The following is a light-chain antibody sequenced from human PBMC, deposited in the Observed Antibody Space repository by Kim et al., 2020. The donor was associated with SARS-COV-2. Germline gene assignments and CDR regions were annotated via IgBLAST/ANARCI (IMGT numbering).Light chain of an antibody. V-gene: IGLV3-9*01. Sequence: SYELTQPLSVSVALGQTARITCGGNNIGSKNVHWYQQRPGQAPVVVMYRDSNRPFGIPERFSGSNSGNTATLTISGAQAGDEADYFCQVWDSSTTVFGGG. CDR3: QVWDSSTTV. J-gene: IGLJ2*01. CDR1: NIGSKN. CDR2: RDS.